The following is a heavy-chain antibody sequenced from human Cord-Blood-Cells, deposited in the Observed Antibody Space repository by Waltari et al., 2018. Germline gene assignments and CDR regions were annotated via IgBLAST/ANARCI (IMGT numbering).Heavy chain of an antibody. J-gene: IGHJ4*02. V-gene: IGHV3-30*18. CDR2: ISYDGSNK. CDR1: GFTFSSYG. D-gene: IGHD6-19*01. CDR3: AKRFLEYSSGWYFDY. Sequence: QVQLVESGGGVVQPGRSLRLSCAASGFTFSSYGMHWVRQAPGKGLEWVAGISYDGSNKYYADSVKGRFTISRDNSKNTLYLQMNSLRAEDTAVYYCAKRFLEYSSGWYFDYWGQGTLVTVSS.